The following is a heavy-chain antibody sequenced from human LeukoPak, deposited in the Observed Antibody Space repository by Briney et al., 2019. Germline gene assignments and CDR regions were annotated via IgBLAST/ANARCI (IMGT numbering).Heavy chain of an antibody. CDR2: ISYDGSDK. CDR3: ARPTKEGSSWYWWFDP. J-gene: IGHJ5*02. Sequence: PGGSLRLSCAASGFIFNTHGMHWVRQAPGKGLEWVAVISYDGSDKYFADSVEGRFTISRDDSKNMMYLQMNSPRAEDTAVYYCARPTKEGSSWYWWFDPWGQGTLVTVSS. V-gene: IGHV3-30*03. CDR1: GFIFNTHG. D-gene: IGHD6-13*01.